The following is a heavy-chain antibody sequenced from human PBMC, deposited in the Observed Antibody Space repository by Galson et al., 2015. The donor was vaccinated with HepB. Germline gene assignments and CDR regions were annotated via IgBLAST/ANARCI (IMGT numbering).Heavy chain of an antibody. CDR3: ARVSGLELSLFLFDY. V-gene: IGHV1-2*06. D-gene: IGHD3-16*02. Sequence: SVKVSCKASGYTFTGYYMHWVRQAPGQGLEWMGRINPNSGGTNYAQKFQGRVTMTRDTSISTAYMELSRLRSDDTAVYYCARVSGLELSLFLFDYWGQGTLVTVSS. CDR2: INPNSGGT. J-gene: IGHJ4*02. CDR1: GYTFTGYY.